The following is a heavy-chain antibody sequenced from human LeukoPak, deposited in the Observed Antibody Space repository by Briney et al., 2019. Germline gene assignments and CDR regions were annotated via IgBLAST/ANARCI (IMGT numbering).Heavy chain of an antibody. Sequence: SETLSLTCTVSGGSISSYYWSWIRQPAGKGLEWIGRIYTSGSTNYNPSLKSRVTMSVDTSKNQFSLKLSSVTAADTAVYYCARGGHYDSSGYYPHPFSYYFDYWGQGTLVTVSS. J-gene: IGHJ4*02. V-gene: IGHV4-4*07. CDR3: ARGGHYDSSGYYPHPFSYYFDY. CDR2: IYTSGST. CDR1: GGSISSYY. D-gene: IGHD3-22*01.